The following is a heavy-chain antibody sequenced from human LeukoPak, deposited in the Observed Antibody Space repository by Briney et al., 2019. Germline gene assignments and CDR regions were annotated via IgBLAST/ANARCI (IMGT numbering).Heavy chain of an antibody. CDR2: ITGGSGTI. J-gene: IGHJ2*01. CDR1: GFTFTSYT. Sequence: GGSLRLSCAASGFTFTSYTMNWVRQAPGKGLEWVSFITGGSGTIYYADSVKGRFTISRDNAKNSLYLQMNRLRAEDTAVYYCARHQYDYGDYWYFDLWGRGTLVTVCS. V-gene: IGHV3-48*01. CDR3: ARHQYDYGDYWYFDL. D-gene: IGHD4-17*01.